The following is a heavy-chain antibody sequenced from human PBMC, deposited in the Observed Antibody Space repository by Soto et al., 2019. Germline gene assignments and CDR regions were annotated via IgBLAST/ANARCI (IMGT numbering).Heavy chain of an antibody. D-gene: IGHD3-22*01. J-gene: IGHJ4*02. CDR2: IYYRGST. V-gene: IGHV4-39*01. Sequence: SETLSLTCTVSGGSISSGSYYWGWIRQPPGKGLEWIGSIYYRGSTYYNPSLKSRVTISVDTSKNQFSLNLSSVTAADTAVYYCARSYDSSGYYVFDYWGQGTLVPVSS. CDR3: ARSYDSSGYYVFDY. CDR1: GGSISSGSYY.